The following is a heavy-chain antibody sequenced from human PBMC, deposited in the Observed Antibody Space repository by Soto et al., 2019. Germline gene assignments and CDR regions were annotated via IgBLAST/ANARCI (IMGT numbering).Heavy chain of an antibody. D-gene: IGHD4-17*01. J-gene: IGHJ4*02. CDR3: AKMGGDSPCYYLDY. CDR1: GFTFSSYA. CDR2: ISGSGGST. Sequence: EVQLLESGGGLVQPGGSLRLSCAASGFTFSSYAMSWVRQAPGKGLEWVSAISGSGGSTYYADSVKGRFTISRDNSKNTVHLQMNILRAEDTAVYYWAKMGGDSPCYYLDYWGQGTLVTVSS. V-gene: IGHV3-23*01.